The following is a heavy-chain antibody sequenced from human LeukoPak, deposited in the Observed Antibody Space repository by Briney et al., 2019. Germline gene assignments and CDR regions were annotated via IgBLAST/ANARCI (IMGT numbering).Heavy chain of an antibody. CDR3: ARDCSSTSCYRGMIDY. D-gene: IGHD2-2*02. CDR2: ISSSSSTI. Sequence: PGGSLRLSCAASGFTFSSYAMSWVRQAPGKGLEWVSYISSSSSTIYYADSVKGRFTISRDNAKNSLYLQMNSLRDEDTAVYYCARDCSSTSCYRGMIDYWGKGTLVTVSS. V-gene: IGHV3-48*02. J-gene: IGHJ4*02. CDR1: GFTFSSYA.